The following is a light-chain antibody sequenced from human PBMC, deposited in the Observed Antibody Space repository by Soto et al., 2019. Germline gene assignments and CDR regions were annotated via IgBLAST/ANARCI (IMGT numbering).Light chain of an antibody. CDR2: DAS. Sequence: DIQMPQSPSSPSASVGDRVTITCQASQDIKNYLNWYQQKSGKAPKLLIYDASDLEAGVPSRFRGSGSGTDFTFTISRLQPEDIATYYCQQYENLPTFGQGTRLEIK. J-gene: IGKJ5*01. CDR3: QQYENLPT. CDR1: QDIKNY. V-gene: IGKV1-33*01.